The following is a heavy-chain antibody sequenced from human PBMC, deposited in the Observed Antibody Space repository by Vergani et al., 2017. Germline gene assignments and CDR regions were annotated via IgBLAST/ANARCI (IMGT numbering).Heavy chain of an antibody. CDR3: ERARCIETCYMSNWLDS. J-gene: IGHJ5*01. Sequence: DVHLAESGGGFFQPGGSLRLSCSASVFSFNSYWMHWVRQVPGTGLFWVSRIKSDRRITAYADSVKGRFTISRDKAQNTLYLQMNSLRVEDTGVYYCERARCIETCYMSNWLDSWGQGTLVTVSS. V-gene: IGHV3-74*03. D-gene: IGHD3-9*01. CDR1: VFSFNSYW. CDR2: IKSDRRIT.